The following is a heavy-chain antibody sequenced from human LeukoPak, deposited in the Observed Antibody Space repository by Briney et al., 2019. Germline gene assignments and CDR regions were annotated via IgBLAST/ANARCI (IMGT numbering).Heavy chain of an antibody. CDR1: GFSFSRYW. Sequence: GGSLRLSCAASGFSFSRYWMHWVRQVPGKGPEWVARIDPDESRPVFADSVKGRFTISRDNARNMLYLGINRLRAEDTAVYYCAREHCSYAGCPYYYYFYIDVWGKGTTVTVSS. V-gene: IGHV3-74*01. J-gene: IGHJ6*03. CDR3: AREHCSYAGCPYYYYFYIDV. D-gene: IGHD2-15*01. CDR2: IDPDESRP.